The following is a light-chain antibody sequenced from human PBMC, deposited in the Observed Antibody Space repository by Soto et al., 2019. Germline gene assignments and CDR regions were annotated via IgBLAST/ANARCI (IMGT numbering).Light chain of an antibody. CDR2: EVS. Sequence: QSALTQPASVSGSPGQSITISCTGTSSDVGSYNLVSWYQQHPGKVPKLMIFEVSKRPSGVSNRFSGSKSGDTASLTISGLQAEDEADYYCCSYACSSTFYVFGTGTKVTVL. V-gene: IGLV2-23*02. J-gene: IGLJ1*01. CDR1: SSDVGSYNL. CDR3: CSYACSSTFYV.